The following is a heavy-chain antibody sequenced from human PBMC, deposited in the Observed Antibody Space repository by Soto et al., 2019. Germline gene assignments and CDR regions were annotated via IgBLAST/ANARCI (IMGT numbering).Heavy chain of an antibody. CDR1: GYTFTSYA. V-gene: IGHV1-3*01. D-gene: IGHD2-2*03. J-gene: IGHJ5*02. Sequence: ASVKVSCKASGYTFTSYAMHWVRQAPGQRHEWMGWINAGNGNTKYAQKFHGRVTITRDTSASTAYMELSSLRSEDTAVYYCAREEHGYCSSTSCYFEVENWFDPWGPGTLSTVS. CDR3: AREEHGYCSSTSCYFEVENWFDP. CDR2: INAGNGNT.